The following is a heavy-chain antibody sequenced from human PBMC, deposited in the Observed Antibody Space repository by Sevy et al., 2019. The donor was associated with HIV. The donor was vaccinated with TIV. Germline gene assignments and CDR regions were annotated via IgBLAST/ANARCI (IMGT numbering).Heavy chain of an antibody. CDR3: TLECIWNVGNNYYYGMDV. D-gene: IGHD1-1*01. CDR2: IKSKTDGGTI. J-gene: IGHJ6*02. V-gene: IGHV3-15*01. CDR1: GFTFSHAW. Sequence: GGSLRLSCAASGFTFSHAWMSWVRQAPGKGLEWVGRIKSKTDGGTIDYVAPVKGRFTIARDDSKNTLYLQLNSLKSEDTAVYYCTLECIWNVGNNYYYGMDVWGQGTTVTVSS.